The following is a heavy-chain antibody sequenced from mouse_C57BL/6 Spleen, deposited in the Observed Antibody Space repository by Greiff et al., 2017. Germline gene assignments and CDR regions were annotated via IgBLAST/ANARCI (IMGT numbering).Heavy chain of an antibody. D-gene: IGHD2-1*01. Sequence: QVHVKQSGPELVKPGASVKISCKASGYTFTDYYINWVKQRPGQGLEWIGWIFPGSGSTYYNEKFKGKATLTVDKSSSTAYMLLSSLTSEDSAVYFCARRGIYYGNYGYFDYWGQGTTLTVSS. J-gene: IGHJ2*01. CDR2: IFPGSGST. CDR1: GYTFTDYY. V-gene: IGHV1-75*01. CDR3: ARRGIYYGNYGYFDY.